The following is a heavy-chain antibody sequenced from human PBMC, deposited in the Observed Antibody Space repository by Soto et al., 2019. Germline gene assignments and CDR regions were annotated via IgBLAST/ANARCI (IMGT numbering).Heavy chain of an antibody. Sequence: GGSLRLSCAASGFTFSSYAMSWVRQAPGKGLEWVSAISGSGGSTYYADSVKGRFTISRDNSKNTLYLQMNSLRAEDTAVYYCAKDMTGTTIEYYYYYMDVWGKGTTVTVSS. V-gene: IGHV3-23*01. D-gene: IGHD1-7*01. CDR1: GFTFSSYA. J-gene: IGHJ6*03. CDR3: AKDMTGTTIEYYYYYMDV. CDR2: ISGSGGST.